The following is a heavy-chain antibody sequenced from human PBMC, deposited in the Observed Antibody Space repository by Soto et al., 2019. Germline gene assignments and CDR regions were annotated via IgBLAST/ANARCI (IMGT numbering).Heavy chain of an antibody. Sequence: EVQLSESGGGLVQPGGSLRLSCAASGFTFRYYAMSWVRQAPGKGLEWVSAITGSGGSTYYADSVKGRFTISRDNSKNTLYLQMNSLRAEDTAVYYCAKDLGVSQAWYFDLWGRGTLVTVSS. D-gene: IGHD3-16*01. J-gene: IGHJ2*01. CDR3: AKDLGVSQAWYFDL. V-gene: IGHV3-23*01. CDR1: GFTFRYYA. CDR2: ITGSGGST.